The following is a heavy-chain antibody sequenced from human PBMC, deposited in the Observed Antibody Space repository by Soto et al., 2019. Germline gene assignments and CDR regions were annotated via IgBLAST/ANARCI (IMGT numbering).Heavy chain of an antibody. CDR1: GFIFSSYW. CDR2: IKQDGSEK. V-gene: IGHV3-7*01. Sequence: EVQLVESGGGLVQPGGSLRLSCAATGFIFSSYWMSWVRQAPGKGLERVANIKQDGSEKYYVDSAKGRFTISRDNAKNSLHLQMNSLRAEDTAVYYCARGFNSALDIWGQGKMVTVSS. J-gene: IGHJ3*02. CDR3: ARGFNSALDI.